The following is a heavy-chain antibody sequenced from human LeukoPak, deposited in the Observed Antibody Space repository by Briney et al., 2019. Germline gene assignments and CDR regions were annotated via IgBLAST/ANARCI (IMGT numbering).Heavy chain of an antibody. CDR3: ATCSSTSCLVYYYYGMDV. Sequence: GASVKVSCKASGYTFTSYGICWVRQAPGQGLEWMGWISAYNGNTNYAQKLQGRVTMTTDTSTSTAYMELRSLRSDDTAVYYCATCSSTSCLVYYYYGMDVWGQGTTVSVSS. V-gene: IGHV1-18*01. D-gene: IGHD2-2*01. J-gene: IGHJ6*02. CDR2: ISAYNGNT. CDR1: GYTFTSYG.